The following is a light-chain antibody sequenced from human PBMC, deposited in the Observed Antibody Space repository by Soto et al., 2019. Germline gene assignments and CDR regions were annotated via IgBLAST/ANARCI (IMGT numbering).Light chain of an antibody. CDR2: KAS. CDR3: QQYNSYSLYT. V-gene: IGKV1-5*03. J-gene: IGKJ2*01. CDR1: QSISSW. Sequence: DIQMTQSPTTLSASVGDRVTITCRASQSISSWLAWYQQKPGKAPNLLIYKASSLESGVPSRFSGSGSGTECTLTISSLQSDDFAPYYCQQYNSYSLYTFGQGTKLEIK.